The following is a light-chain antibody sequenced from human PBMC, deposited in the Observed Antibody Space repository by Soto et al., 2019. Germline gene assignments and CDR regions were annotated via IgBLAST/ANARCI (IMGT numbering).Light chain of an antibody. CDR1: SSDVGAYNY. CDR3: SSYTTSSTL. CDR2: EVS. J-gene: IGLJ2*01. V-gene: IGLV2-14*01. Sequence: QSVLTQPASVSGSPGQSITIPCTGTSSDVGAYNYVSWYQHHPGKAPKLMIYEVSNRPSGVSNRFSGSKSGNTASLTISGLQAEDEADYYCSSYTTSSTLFGGGTKLTVL.